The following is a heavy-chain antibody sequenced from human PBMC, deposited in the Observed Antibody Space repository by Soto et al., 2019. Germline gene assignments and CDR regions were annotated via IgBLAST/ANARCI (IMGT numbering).Heavy chain of an antibody. V-gene: IGHV4-59*08. CDR3: ASSQGGYCRGGSCYWFDY. J-gene: IGHJ4*02. CDR1: GGSISSYY. D-gene: IGHD2-15*01. CDR2: IYYSGST. Sequence: SEILSLTCTVSGGSISSYYLSWIRQPPGKGLEWIGYIYYSGSTNYNPSLKSRVTISVDTSKNQFSLKLSSVTAADTAVYFCASSQGGYCRGGSCYWFDYWGQGTLVTVSS.